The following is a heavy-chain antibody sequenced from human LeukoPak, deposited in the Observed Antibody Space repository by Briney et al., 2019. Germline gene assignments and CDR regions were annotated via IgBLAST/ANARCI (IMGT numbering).Heavy chain of an antibody. Sequence: GGSLRLSCAASGFIFSNYGMHRVRQAPGKGLEWVAFIRYDESNKFYADSVKGRFTISRDNSKNILFLQMNGLRAEDTAVYYCATMQWLEGVDWFDPWGQGTLVTVSS. J-gene: IGHJ5*02. CDR2: IRYDESNK. D-gene: IGHD6-19*01. CDR1: GFIFSNYG. CDR3: ATMQWLEGVDWFDP. V-gene: IGHV3-30*02.